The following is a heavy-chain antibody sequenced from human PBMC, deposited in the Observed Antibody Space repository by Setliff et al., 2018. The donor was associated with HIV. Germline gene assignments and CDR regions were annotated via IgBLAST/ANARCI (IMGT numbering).Heavy chain of an antibody. D-gene: IGHD1-26*01. CDR2: IYYSGST. CDR1: GGSISSGDYY. V-gene: IGHV4-30-4*08. J-gene: IGHJ4*02. CDR3: ARAPPYKWEPSQDY. Sequence: SETLSLTCTVSGGSISSGDYYWSWIRQPPGKGLEWIGYIYYSGSTYYNPSLKSRVTISVDTSKNQFSLKLSSVTAADTAVYYCARAPPYKWEPSQDYWGQGTLVTVS.